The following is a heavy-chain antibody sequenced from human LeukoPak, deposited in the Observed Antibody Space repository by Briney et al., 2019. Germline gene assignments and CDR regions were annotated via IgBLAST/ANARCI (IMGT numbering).Heavy chain of an antibody. CDR3: AKSAYYDASGYYREYYFDY. V-gene: IGHV3-23*01. CDR2: ISGSGGST. CDR1: GFVFSSYA. Sequence: PGGSLRLSCAASGFVFSSYAMSWVRQAPGKGLEWVSSISGSGGSTHYADSVKGRFTISRDKTKNTLYLQMNSLRAEDTAVYYCAKSAYYDASGYYREYYFDYWGQGTLVTVSS. D-gene: IGHD3-22*01. J-gene: IGHJ4*02.